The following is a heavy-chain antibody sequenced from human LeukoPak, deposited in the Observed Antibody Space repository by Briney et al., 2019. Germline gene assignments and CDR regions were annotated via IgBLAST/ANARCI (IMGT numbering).Heavy chain of an antibody. J-gene: IGHJ4*02. D-gene: IGHD3-10*01. CDR1: GFTLSNAW. CDR3: ARDVSGSGSGYLDS. CDR2: ISSTSSHI. Sequence: GGSLRLSCAASGFTLSNAWMSWVRQAPGKGLEWVSSISSTSSHISYTASVKGRFTISRDNTKNSVSLRMSRLSPEDTALYSCARDVSGSGSGYLDSWGQGTLVIVSS. V-gene: IGHV3-21*01.